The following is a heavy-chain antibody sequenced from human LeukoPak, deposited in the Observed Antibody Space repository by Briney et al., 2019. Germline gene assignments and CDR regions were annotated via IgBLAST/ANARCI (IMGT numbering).Heavy chain of an antibody. D-gene: IGHD3-10*01. CDR3: ASGEPGNWFDP. CDR1: GYTFTSYY. Sequence: ASVKVSCKASGYTFTSYYMHWVRQALGKGLNWMGIINPSGGSTSYAQKFQGRVTMTRDTSTSTVYMELSSLRSEDTAVYYCASGEPGNWFDPWGQGTLVTVSS. J-gene: IGHJ5*02. V-gene: IGHV1-46*01. CDR2: INPSGGST.